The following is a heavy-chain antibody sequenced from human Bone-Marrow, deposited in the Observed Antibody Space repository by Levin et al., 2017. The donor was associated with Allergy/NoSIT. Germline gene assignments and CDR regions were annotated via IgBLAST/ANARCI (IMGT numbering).Heavy chain of an antibody. CDR1: NGSISSSSSY. V-gene: IGHV4-39*01. CDR2: TFYAGRT. CDR3: ARFDSPYRMGFDP. J-gene: IGHJ5*02. D-gene: IGHD3-22*01. Sequence: KTSETLSLTCTVSNGSISSSSSYWGWIRQPPGKGLEWIGSTFYAGRTLYNPSLNSRVTLSVDTSKNQYSLKLHSVTAEDTAVYFCARFDSPYRMGFDPWGQGTLVTVSS.